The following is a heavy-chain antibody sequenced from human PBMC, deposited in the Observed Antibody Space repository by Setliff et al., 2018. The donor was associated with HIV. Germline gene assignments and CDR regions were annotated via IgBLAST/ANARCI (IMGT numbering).Heavy chain of an antibody. CDR2: ITDGYTT. CDR1: GFTFSSHP. V-gene: IGHV3-23*01. CDR3: ARPLLRTNTVYGILGNWFDS. J-gene: IGHJ5*01. Sequence: GGSLRLSCAASGFTFSSHPMSWVRQAPGKGLEWVSTITDGYTTYYADSVRGRWTISRDNSKSTMYLQMNSLRAEDTAVYYCARPLLRTNTVYGILGNWFDSWGRGTLVTVSS. D-gene: IGHD2-8*01.